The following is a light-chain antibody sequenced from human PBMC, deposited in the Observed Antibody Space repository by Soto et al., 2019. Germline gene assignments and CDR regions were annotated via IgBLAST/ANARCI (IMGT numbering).Light chain of an antibody. Sequence: SYELTQPPSVSVAPGQTARITCEGTNIRGKSVQWYQQKPGQAPVLVVYGDSARPSGIPERFSGSKSGSTATLSIIGVEGGDEADYYCQVWAGSSEDVFGGGTQLTVL. V-gene: IGLV3-21*02. CDR2: GDS. CDR3: QVWAGSSEDV. J-gene: IGLJ2*01. CDR1: NIRGKS.